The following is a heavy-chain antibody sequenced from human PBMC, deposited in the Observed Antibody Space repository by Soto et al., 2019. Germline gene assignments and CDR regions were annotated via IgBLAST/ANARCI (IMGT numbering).Heavy chain of an antibody. J-gene: IGHJ5*02. CDR1: GGSISSGGYY. CDR2: IYYSGST. CDR3: AAQELVPLERWFDP. V-gene: IGHV4-31*03. D-gene: IGHD2-2*01. Sequence: QVQLQESGPGLVKPSQTLSLTCTVSGGSISSGGYYWSWIRQHPGKGLEWIGYIYYSGSTYYNPSLNSRVTISVDTSKNQFSLKLSSVTAADTAVYYCAAQELVPLERWFDPWGQGTLVTVSS.